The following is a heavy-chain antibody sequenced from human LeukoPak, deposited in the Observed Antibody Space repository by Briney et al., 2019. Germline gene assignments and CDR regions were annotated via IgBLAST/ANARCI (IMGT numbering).Heavy chain of an antibody. D-gene: IGHD4-17*01. V-gene: IGHV3-21*01. Sequence: PGGSLRLSCAASGFTFSSYSMNWVRQAPGKGLEWVSSISSSSSYIYYADSVKGRFTISRDNAKNSLYLQMNSLRAEDTAVYYCAKDMATVTYDAFDIWGQGTMVTVSS. CDR2: ISSSSSYI. CDR1: GFTFSSYS. J-gene: IGHJ3*02. CDR3: AKDMATVTYDAFDI.